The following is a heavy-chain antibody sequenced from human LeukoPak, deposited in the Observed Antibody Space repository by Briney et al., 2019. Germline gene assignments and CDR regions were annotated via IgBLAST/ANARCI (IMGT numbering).Heavy chain of an antibody. CDR3: AALGYCSGGSCFDY. CDR1: GFTFDDYA. J-gene: IGHJ4*02. D-gene: IGHD2-15*01. Sequence: GGSLRLSCAASGFTFDDYAMHWVRQAPGKGLEWVSGISWNSGSIGYADSVKGRFTISRDNAKNSLYLQMNSLRAEDTALYYCAALGYCSGGSCFDYWGQGTLVTVSS. V-gene: IGHV3-9*01. CDR2: ISWNSGSI.